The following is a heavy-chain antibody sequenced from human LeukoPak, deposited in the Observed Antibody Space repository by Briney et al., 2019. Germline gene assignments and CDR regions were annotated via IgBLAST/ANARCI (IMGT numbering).Heavy chain of an antibody. CDR3: ARGTAAAAWFDP. CDR1: GFTFSSYS. D-gene: IGHD6-13*01. Sequence: NPGGSLRLSCAGSGFTFSSYSMNWVRQAPGKGLEWVSSISSSSNYVYYADSVKGRFTISRDNAKNSLSLQMNSLRAEDTAVYYCARGTAAAAWFDPWGQGTLVTVSS. V-gene: IGHV3-21*01. J-gene: IGHJ5*02. CDR2: ISSSSNYV.